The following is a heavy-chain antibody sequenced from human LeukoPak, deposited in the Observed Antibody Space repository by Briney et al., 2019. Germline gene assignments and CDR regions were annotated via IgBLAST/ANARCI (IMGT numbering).Heavy chain of an antibody. CDR1: GFNFDDYN. Sequence: PGGSLRLSCVASGFNFDDYNMHWVRQAPGKGLEWVSLISWDGDNTYYADSVKGRFTISRDNSKNSLYLQMNSLRTEDTALYYCAKDSSSWYYYGMDVWGQGTTVTVSS. V-gene: IGHV3-43*01. CDR3: AKDSSSWYYYGMDV. D-gene: IGHD6-13*01. CDR2: ISWDGDNT. J-gene: IGHJ6*02.